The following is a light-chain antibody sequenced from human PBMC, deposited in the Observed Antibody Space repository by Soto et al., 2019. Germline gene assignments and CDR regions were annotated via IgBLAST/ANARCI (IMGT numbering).Light chain of an antibody. CDR2: SAS. V-gene: IGKV3D-15*01. CDR3: HQYNEWPRGT. J-gene: IGKJ1*01. Sequence: DILMTQSPATVSVSLGDSVSLSCRANESISNNLAWYQQKPGQPPRLLIYSASTRAPGIPARVSGGGSGTQFSLTSSSLQSEDFALYYCHQYNEWPRGTFGPGTKVDIK. CDR1: ESISNN.